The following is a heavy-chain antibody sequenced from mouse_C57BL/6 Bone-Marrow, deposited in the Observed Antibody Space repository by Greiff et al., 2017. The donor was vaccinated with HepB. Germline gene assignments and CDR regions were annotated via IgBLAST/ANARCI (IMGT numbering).Heavy chain of an antibody. Sequence: EVKLVESGGGLVKPGGSLKLSCAASGFTFSDYGMHWVRQAPEKGLEWVAYISSGSSTIYYADTVKGRFTISRDNAKNTLFLQMTSLRSEDTALYYCARHYDPGGIAYWGQGTVVTVSA. CDR3: ARHYDPGGIAY. J-gene: IGHJ3*01. CDR1: GFTFSDYG. V-gene: IGHV5-17*01. CDR2: ISSGSSTI. D-gene: IGHD2-4*01.